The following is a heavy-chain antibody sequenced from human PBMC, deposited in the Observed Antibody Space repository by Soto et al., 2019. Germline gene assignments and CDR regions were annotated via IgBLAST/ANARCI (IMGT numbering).Heavy chain of an antibody. Sequence: SETLSLTCTVSGGSISSSSYYWGWIRQPPGKGLEWIGSIYYSGSTYYNPSLKSRVTISVDTSKNQFSLKLSSVTAADTAVYYCARRLGGRDSRSPHLDYWGQGTLVTVSS. D-gene: IGHD6-6*01. CDR3: ARRLGGRDSRSPHLDY. CDR2: IYYSGST. V-gene: IGHV4-39*01. J-gene: IGHJ4*02. CDR1: GGSISSSSYY.